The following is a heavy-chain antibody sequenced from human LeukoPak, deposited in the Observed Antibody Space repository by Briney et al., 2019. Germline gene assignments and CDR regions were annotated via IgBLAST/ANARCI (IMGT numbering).Heavy chain of an antibody. Sequence: GGSLRLSCAASGFTFNTYTMNWVRQAPGKGLEWVLYISGSSGIIDYADSVRGRFTISRDNAKNSLYLQMNSLRAEDTAVYYCARDPYYDFWSGYYTPFDYWGQGTLVTVSS. CDR3: ARDPYYDFWSGYYTPFDY. J-gene: IGHJ4*02. CDR1: GFTFNTYT. V-gene: IGHV3-48*01. CDR2: ISGSSGII. D-gene: IGHD3-3*01.